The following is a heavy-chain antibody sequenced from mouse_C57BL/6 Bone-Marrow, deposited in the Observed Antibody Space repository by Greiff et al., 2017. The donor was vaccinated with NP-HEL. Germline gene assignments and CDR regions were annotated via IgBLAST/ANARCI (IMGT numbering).Heavy chain of an antibody. Sequence: QVQLQQSGAELVRPGASVTLSCKASGYTFTDYEMHWVKQTPVHGLEWIGAIDPETGGTAYNQKFKGKAILTADKSSSTAYMERRSLTSEDSAVYYCTRSFYDYDGADAMDYWGQGTSVTVSS. V-gene: IGHV1-15*01. D-gene: IGHD2-4*01. CDR1: GYTFTDYE. J-gene: IGHJ4*01. CDR2: IDPETGGT. CDR3: TRSFYDYDGADAMDY.